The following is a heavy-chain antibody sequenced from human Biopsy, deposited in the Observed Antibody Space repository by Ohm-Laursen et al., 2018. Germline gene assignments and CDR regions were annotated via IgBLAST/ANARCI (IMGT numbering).Heavy chain of an antibody. Sequence: ASVKVSCKASGNTFATYHIHWVRQAPGQGLEWLGEISPIVATTSFSQKFQGRITMTRDTSTGTVYMDLNSLGSEDTAVYYCARAGVGSDGTDSYYYGMDVWGPGTTVTVSS. CDR3: ARAGVGSDGTDSYYYGMDV. D-gene: IGHD5-24*01. J-gene: IGHJ6*02. V-gene: IGHV1-46*01. CDR2: ISPIVATT. CDR1: GNTFATYH.